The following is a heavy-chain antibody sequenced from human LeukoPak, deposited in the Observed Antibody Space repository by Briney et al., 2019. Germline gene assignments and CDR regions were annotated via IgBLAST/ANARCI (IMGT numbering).Heavy chain of an antibody. D-gene: IGHD3-22*01. CDR2: INPSGGST. Sequence: ASVKVSCKASGYTFTSYNMHWVRQARGQGLEWMGIINPSGGSTNYAQKFQGRVTMTRDTSTSTVYMELSSLRSEDTAVYYCAKDPYHRYYHNSGHAFDYWGQGTLVTVSS. CDR3: AKDPYHRYYHNSGHAFDY. CDR1: GYTFTSYN. J-gene: IGHJ4*02. V-gene: IGHV1-46*01.